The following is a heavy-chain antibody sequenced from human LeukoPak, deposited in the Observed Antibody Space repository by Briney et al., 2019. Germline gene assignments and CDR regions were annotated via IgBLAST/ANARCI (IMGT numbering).Heavy chain of an antibody. Sequence: ASVKVSCKVSGYTLTELSMHWVRQAPGKGLEWMGGFDPEDGETIYAQKFQGRVTMTEDTSTDTAYMELSSLRSEDTAVYYCARTFYCSGGSCQPWSPQRGVYYYYYMDVWGKGTTVTVSS. D-gene: IGHD2-15*01. CDR2: FDPEDGET. CDR1: GYTLTELS. J-gene: IGHJ6*03. V-gene: IGHV1-24*01. CDR3: ARTFYCSGGSCQPWSPQRGVYYYYYMDV.